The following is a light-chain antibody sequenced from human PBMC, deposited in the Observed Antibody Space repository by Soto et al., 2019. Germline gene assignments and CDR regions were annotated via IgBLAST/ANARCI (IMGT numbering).Light chain of an antibody. CDR3: QQRTNWPLT. V-gene: IGKV3-11*01. CDR1: QNVTSN. J-gene: IGKJ4*01. Sequence: EIVLTQSPGTLSLSPGERATLSCRASQNVTSNYVAWYQQTPGQAPRLLIYDASNRATGIPARFSGSGSGTDFSLTISSLEPEDFAVYYCQQRTNWPLTFGGGTAVEIQ. CDR2: DAS.